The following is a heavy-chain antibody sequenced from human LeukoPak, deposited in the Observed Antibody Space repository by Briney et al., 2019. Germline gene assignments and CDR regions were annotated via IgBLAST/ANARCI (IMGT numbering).Heavy chain of an antibody. V-gene: IGHV1-18*01. J-gene: IGHJ4*02. CDR1: GYTFTSYG. D-gene: IGHD3-10*01. CDR2: ISAYNGNT. Sequence: GASVKVSCKASGYTFTSYGISWVRQAPGQGLEWMGWISAYNGNTNYAQKLQGRVTMTTDTSTSTAYMELRSLRSDDTAVYYCAREPGLRFSGSYDYWGQGTLVTVSS. CDR3: AREPGLRFSGSYDY.